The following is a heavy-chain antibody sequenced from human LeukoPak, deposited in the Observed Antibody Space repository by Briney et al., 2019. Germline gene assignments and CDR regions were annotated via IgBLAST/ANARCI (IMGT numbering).Heavy chain of an antibody. J-gene: IGHJ4*02. D-gene: IGHD6-6*01. V-gene: IGHV3-23*01. CDR1: GFTFSSYA. Sequence: GGSLRLSCAASGFTFSSYAMNWVRRAPGKGLEWVSAISGNGVNTYYADSVKGRFAISRDNSKNTLYLQMNSLRADDTAVYYCAKGYSSYYYGIFDYWGQGTLVTVSS. CDR3: AKGYSSYYYGIFDY. CDR2: ISGNGVNT.